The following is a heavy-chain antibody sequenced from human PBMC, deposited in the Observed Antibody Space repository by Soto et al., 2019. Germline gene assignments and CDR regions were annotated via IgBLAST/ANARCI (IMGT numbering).Heavy chain of an antibody. CDR2: IYYSGST. D-gene: IGHD5-18*01. CDR3: ARRYGPCFDY. V-gene: IGHV4-59*08. Sequence: PSQTLSLTCTVSGGSISSYYWSWIRQPPGKGLEWIGYIYYSGSTNYNPSLKSRVTISVDTSKNQFSLKLSSVTAADTAVYYCARRYGPCFDYWGQGTLVTVSS. J-gene: IGHJ4*02. CDR1: GGSISSYY.